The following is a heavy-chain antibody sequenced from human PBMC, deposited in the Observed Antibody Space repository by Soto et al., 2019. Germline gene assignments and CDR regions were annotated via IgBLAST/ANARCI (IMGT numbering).Heavy chain of an antibody. J-gene: IGHJ4*02. CDR3: ARDESAGSSIRY. V-gene: IGHV3-21*01. D-gene: IGHD6-13*01. CDR2: INNGGEYI. CDR1: GSPFSSYG. Sequence: EVQVVESGGGLVKPGGSLRLSCTAPGSPFSSYGRNWVRQAPGKGLEWVASINNGGEYIYYADSVQGRFTISRDNAKNSLYLQMNSLRAEDTAVYFCARDESAGSSIRYWGQGTLVTVSS.